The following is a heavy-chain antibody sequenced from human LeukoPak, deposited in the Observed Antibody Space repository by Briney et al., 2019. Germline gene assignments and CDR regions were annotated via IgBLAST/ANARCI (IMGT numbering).Heavy chain of an antibody. CDR2: ITGSGGST. Sequence: PGGSLRLSCAASGFTFSLYAMSWVRQAPGKGLEWVSTITGSGGSTYYADSVRGRFTISRDNSKNTLYLHMISLRAEDTAVYYCAKGGGSSWYYFDYWGQGTLVTVSS. D-gene: IGHD6-13*01. J-gene: IGHJ4*02. CDR3: AKGGGSSWYYFDY. V-gene: IGHV3-23*01. CDR1: GFTFSLYA.